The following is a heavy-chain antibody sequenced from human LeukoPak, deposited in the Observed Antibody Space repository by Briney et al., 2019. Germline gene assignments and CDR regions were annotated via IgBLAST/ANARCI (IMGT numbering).Heavy chain of an antibody. D-gene: IGHD3-22*01. CDR2: INHFGST. CDR3: ARQDYGDYDYYDSSGFYYINY. CDR1: GGSFSGYY. Sequence: SETLSLTCAAYGGSFSGYYWSWIRQPPGKGLEWIGEINHFGSTNYNPSLKSRVTISVDTSKNHFSLKLSSVTAADTAVYYCARQDYGDYDYYDSSGFYYINYWGQGTLVTVSS. V-gene: IGHV4-34*01. J-gene: IGHJ4*02.